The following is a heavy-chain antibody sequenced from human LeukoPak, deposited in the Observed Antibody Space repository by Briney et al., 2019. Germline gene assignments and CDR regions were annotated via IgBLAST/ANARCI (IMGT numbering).Heavy chain of an antibody. Sequence: GGSLRLSCAASGFIFSSYGVHWVRRAPGKGLEWVAVISYDGSNKYYADSVKGRFTISRDNSKNTLYLQMNSLRAEDTAVYYCARETDSSGLYYFDYWGQGTLVTVSS. CDR1: GFIFSSYG. CDR2: ISYDGSNK. CDR3: ARETDSSGLYYFDY. D-gene: IGHD3-22*01. J-gene: IGHJ4*02. V-gene: IGHV3-30*03.